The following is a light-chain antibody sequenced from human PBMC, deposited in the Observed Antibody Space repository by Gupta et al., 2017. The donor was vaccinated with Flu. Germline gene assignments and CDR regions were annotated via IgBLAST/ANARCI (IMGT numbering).Light chain of an antibody. J-gene: IGLJ2*01. CDR2: LHN. CDR1: SSNIVAGYD. Sequence: SALPPPPSSASAPRQRGAIPCTAGSSNIVAGYDVHWYQQLPGTAPTLLIYLHNNRPSAVPDRFSGAKSGTSASLAITGLQAEDEADYYCQSYDSSLSGWEVFGGGTKLTVL. V-gene: IGLV1-40*01. CDR3: QSYDSSLSGWEV.